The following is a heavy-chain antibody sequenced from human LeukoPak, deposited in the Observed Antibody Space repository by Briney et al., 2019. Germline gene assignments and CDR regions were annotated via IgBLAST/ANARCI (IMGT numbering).Heavy chain of an antibody. J-gene: IGHJ3*02. Sequence: ASVKVSCKASGCTFTSYYMHWVRQAPGQGLEWMGIINPSGGSTSYAQKFQGRVTMTRDTSTSTVYMELSSLRSEDTAVYYCARVYGSGSRYKVGAFDIWGQGTMVTVSS. V-gene: IGHV1-46*01. D-gene: IGHD3-10*01. CDR3: ARVYGSGSRYKVGAFDI. CDR1: GCTFTSYY. CDR2: INPSGGST.